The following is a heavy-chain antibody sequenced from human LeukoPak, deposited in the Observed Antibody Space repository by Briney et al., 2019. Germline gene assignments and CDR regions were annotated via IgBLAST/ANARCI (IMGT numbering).Heavy chain of an antibody. CDR1: GGSISSYY. J-gene: IGHJ5*02. Sequence: SETLSLTCTVPGGSISSYYWSWIRQPAGKGLEWIGRIYTSGSTNYNPSLKSRVTMSVDTSKNQFSLKLSSVTAADTAVYYCARDLIDYDFWSGSNWFDPWGQGTLVTVSS. CDR3: ARDLIDYDFWSGSNWFDP. D-gene: IGHD3-3*01. V-gene: IGHV4-4*07. CDR2: IYTSGST.